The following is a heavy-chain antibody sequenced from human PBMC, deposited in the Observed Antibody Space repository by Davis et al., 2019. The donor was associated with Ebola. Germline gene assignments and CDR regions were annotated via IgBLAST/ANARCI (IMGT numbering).Heavy chain of an antibody. CDR2: ISYDGSNK. J-gene: IGHJ2*01. CDR1: GFTFSSYG. D-gene: IGHD6-13*01. CDR3: AKPKISSIWYIGDWYFDL. V-gene: IGHV3-30*18. Sequence: GGSLRLSCAASGFTFSSYGMHWVRQAPGKGLEWVAVISYDGSNKYYADSVKGRFTISRDNSKNTLYLQMNSLRAEDTAVYYCAKPKISSIWYIGDWYFDLWGRGTLVTVSS.